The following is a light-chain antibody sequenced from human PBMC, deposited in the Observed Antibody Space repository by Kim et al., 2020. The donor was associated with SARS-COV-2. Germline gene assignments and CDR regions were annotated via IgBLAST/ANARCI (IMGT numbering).Light chain of an antibody. J-gene: IGKJ3*01. CDR1: QSVSASY. CDR3: QQYAPPHFT. CDR2: GAS. V-gene: IGKV3-20*01. Sequence: SPWERATPSCRASQSVSASYLAWYQQKPGQAPRPLIYGASNRATGIPDRFPGSGSGTDFTLTISRLEPEDFAVYYCQQYAPPHFTFGPGTKVDIK.